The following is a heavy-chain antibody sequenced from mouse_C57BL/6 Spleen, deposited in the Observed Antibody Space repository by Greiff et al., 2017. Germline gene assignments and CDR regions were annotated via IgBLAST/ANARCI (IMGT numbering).Heavy chain of an antibody. CDR1: GFTFSDYY. CDR3: ARHDLTGLDY. Sequence: EVMLVESGGGLVQPGGSLKLSCAASGFTFSDYYMYWVRQTPEKRLEWVAYISNGGGSTYYPDTVKGRFTISRDNAKNTLYLQMSRLKSEDTAMYYCARHDLTGLDYWGQGTTLTVSS. J-gene: IGHJ2*01. V-gene: IGHV5-12*01. CDR2: ISNGGGST. D-gene: IGHD4-1*01.